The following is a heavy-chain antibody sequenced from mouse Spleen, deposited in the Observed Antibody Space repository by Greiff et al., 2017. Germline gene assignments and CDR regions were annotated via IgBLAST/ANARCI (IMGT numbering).Heavy chain of an antibody. D-gene: IGHD2-3*01. CDR3: ARGGLLRGFAY. CDR1: GFSLTGYG. Sequence: VQLQQSGPGLVQPSQSLSITCTVSGFSLTGYGVHWVRQSPGQGLEWLGAIGSGGGTDYNGAFIYRMSIGKDNSKRQVFFKMNSLQADDTAIYYCARGGLLRGFAYWGQGTLVTVSA. J-gene: IGHJ3*01. V-gene: IGHV2-2*01. CDR2: IGSGGGT.